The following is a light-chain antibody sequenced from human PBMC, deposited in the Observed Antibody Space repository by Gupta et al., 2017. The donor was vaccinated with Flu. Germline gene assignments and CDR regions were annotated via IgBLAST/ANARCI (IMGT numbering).Light chain of an antibody. Sequence: EIVLTQSPGTLSLSPGERATLSCRASQSVSSSYLAWYQQKPGQAPRLLIYGASSRATGIPDRFSGSGSGTDFTLNISRLEPEDFAVYYCQQYGSSPFTFGTGTKVDIK. V-gene: IGKV3-20*01. CDR1: QSVSSSY. J-gene: IGKJ3*01. CDR2: GAS. CDR3: QQYGSSPFT.